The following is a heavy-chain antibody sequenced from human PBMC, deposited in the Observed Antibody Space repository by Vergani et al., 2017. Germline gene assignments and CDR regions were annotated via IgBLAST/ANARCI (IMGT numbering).Heavy chain of an antibody. Sequence: EVQLLESGGGLAQPGGSLRLSCEASGFSFPGYAMSWVRQAPGKGLEWVSSVSGSSATPYYADSVKGRFNISRDNSKNTLHLQMNSLRADDTAVYYCTKGSRGYTGYFFDYWGQGTLATVSS. CDR3: TKGSRGYTGYFFDY. V-gene: IGHV3-23*01. CDR2: VSGSSATP. CDR1: GFSFPGYA. J-gene: IGHJ4*02. D-gene: IGHD5-12*01.